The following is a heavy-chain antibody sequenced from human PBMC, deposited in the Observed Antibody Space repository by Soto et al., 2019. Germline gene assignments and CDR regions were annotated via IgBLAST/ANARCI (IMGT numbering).Heavy chain of an antibody. CDR1: GFTFSTYA. D-gene: IGHD3-3*01. CDR2: ISGSGGGT. CDR3: AKRPLATVFGVAGNRFDP. V-gene: IGHV3-23*01. J-gene: IGHJ5*02. Sequence: EVQLLESGGGLVQPGGSLRLSCAASGFTFSTYAMTWVRQAPGKGLEWVSGISGSGGGTYYADSVKGRFTISRDNSKNTMYLQMNSLRAEDTAVYYCAKRPLATVFGVAGNRFDPWGQGTLGTVSS.